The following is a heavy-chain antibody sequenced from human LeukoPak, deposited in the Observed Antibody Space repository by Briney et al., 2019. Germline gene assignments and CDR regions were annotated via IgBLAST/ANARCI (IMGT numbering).Heavy chain of an antibody. CDR2: ISSSSSYI. Sequence: GESLTLSCAASGFSFDTYSMNWVRQAPATALDLDSSISSSSSYIYYADSVKGRVTISRDNAKNSLYLQMNSLRADDTAVYYCARSPGDSWSIDYWGQGTPVTVSS. CDR1: GFSFDTYS. J-gene: IGHJ4*02. CDR3: ARSPGDSWSIDY. D-gene: IGHD1-1*01. V-gene: IGHV3-21*01.